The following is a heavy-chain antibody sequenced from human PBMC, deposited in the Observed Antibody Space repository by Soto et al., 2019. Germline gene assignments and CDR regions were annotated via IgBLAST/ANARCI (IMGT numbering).Heavy chain of an antibody. CDR2: IDPSDSFT. CDR1: GYRFSSYW. J-gene: IGHJ4*02. Sequence: PGESLKISCKGSGYRFSSYWISWVRQMPGKGLEWMGRIDPSDSFTNYSPSFQGHVSISVDKSINTAYLQWSSLRASDTAMYYCARQYCGGGNCYRVYFDYWGQGSLVTVSS. V-gene: IGHV5-10-1*01. D-gene: IGHD2-21*01. CDR3: ARQYCGGGNCYRVYFDY.